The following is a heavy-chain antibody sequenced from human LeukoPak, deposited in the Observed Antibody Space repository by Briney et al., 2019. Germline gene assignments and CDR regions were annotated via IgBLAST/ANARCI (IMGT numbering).Heavy chain of an antibody. CDR2: INHSGST. CDR3: AITRPGWIDY. Sequence: SETLSLTCAVYGGSFSGYYWSWLRQPPRKGLEWIGEINHSGSTNYNPSLKSRVTISVDTSKNQFSLKLSSVTAAYTAVYYCAITRPGWIDYWVQGTLVTVSS. D-gene: IGHD6-19*01. J-gene: IGHJ4*02. V-gene: IGHV4-34*01. CDR1: GGSFSGYY.